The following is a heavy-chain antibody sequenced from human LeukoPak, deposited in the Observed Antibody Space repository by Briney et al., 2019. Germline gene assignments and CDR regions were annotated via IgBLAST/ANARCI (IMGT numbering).Heavy chain of an antibody. Sequence: SETLSLTCTVSGGSISSYYWSWIRQPAGKGLEWIGRIYTSGSTNYNPSLKSRVTMSVDTSKNQFSLKLSSVTAADTAVYYCARDPGGYDSSSYYYEENYFDYWGQGTLVTVSS. CDR3: ARDPGGYDSSSYYYEENYFDY. J-gene: IGHJ4*02. CDR1: GGSISSYY. D-gene: IGHD3-22*01. V-gene: IGHV4-4*07. CDR2: IYTSGST.